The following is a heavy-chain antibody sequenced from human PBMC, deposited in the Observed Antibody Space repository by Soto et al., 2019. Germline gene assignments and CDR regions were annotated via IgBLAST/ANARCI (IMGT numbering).Heavy chain of an antibody. CDR1: GFTFNNYG. CDR2: ISYDGSYK. J-gene: IGHJ4*02. CDR3: ARETAKWLQSPIDY. D-gene: IGHD5-12*01. Sequence: VGSLRLSCAASGFTFNNYGMHWVRQAPGKGLEWVAVISYDGSYKYYANPVKGRFSISRDNFKNMLYLQMSSLRADDTALYYCARETAKWLQSPIDYWGQGTLVTVSS. V-gene: IGHV3-30*03.